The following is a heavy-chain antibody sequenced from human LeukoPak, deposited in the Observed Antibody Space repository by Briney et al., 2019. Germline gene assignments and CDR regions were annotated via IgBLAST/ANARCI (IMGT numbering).Heavy chain of an antibody. V-gene: IGHV3-74*01. J-gene: IGHJ3*02. CDR1: GNYW. CDR3: AKDFDYYDSRLLDI. D-gene: IGHD3-22*01. CDR2: INSDGSWT. Sequence: PGGSLRLSCAASGNYWMHWVRQVPGKGLVWVSHINSDGSWTSYADSVKGRFTISKDNAKNTVYLQMNSLRAEDTAVYYRAKDFDYYDSRLLDIWGQGTMVTVSS.